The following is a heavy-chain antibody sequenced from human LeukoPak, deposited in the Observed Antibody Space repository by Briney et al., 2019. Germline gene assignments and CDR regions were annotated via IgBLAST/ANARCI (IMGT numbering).Heavy chain of an antibody. D-gene: IGHD3-10*01. J-gene: IGHJ5*02. CDR1: GGSISSGGYA. Sequence: PSETLSLTCAVSGGSISSGGYAWSWIRQPPVKGLEWIGYIYHSGSTYYNPSLKSRVTISVDRSKNQFSLKLSSVTAADTAVYYCARESPWTVRGFDPWGQGTLVTVSS. CDR2: IYHSGST. CDR3: ARESPWTVRGFDP. V-gene: IGHV4-30-2*01.